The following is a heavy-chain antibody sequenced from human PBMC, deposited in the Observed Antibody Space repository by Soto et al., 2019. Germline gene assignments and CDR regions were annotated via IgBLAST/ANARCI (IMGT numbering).Heavy chain of an antibody. J-gene: IGHJ4*02. CDR2: ISYDGSNK. Sequence: EQLLQSVGGVVQPGRSLRLSCAASGFTFSSYGMHWVRQAPGKGLEWVAVISYDGSNKYYADSVKGRFTISRDNSKNTLYLQMNSLRAEDTAVYYCAKLGMEAYWGQGTLVTVSS. CDR1: GFTFSSYG. V-gene: IGHV3-30*18. CDR3: AKLGMEAY. D-gene: IGHD1-1*01.